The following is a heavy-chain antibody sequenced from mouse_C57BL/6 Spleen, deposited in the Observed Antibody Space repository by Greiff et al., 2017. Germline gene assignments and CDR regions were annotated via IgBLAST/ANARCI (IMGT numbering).Heavy chain of an antibody. J-gene: IGHJ1*03. CDR3: AVAKEGYFDV. CDR2: LSPRDGST. CDR1: GYTFPSYV. V-gene: IGHV1-85*01. Sequence: VQLQQSGPVLAMPGASVKLSCKTSGYTFPSYVIHWVKQRPGPGLEWIGSLSPRDGSTKYNEKFTGKATLTVDASSSKAEMERHSLTSDDAAVYFCAVAKEGYFDVWGTGTTVTVSS. D-gene: IGHD1-1*02.